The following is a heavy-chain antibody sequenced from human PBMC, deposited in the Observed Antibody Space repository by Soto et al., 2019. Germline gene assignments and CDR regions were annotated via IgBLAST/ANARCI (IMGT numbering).Heavy chain of an antibody. Sequence: GGSLRLSCAASGFTFSDYYMSWIRQAPGKGLEWVSYISSSSSYTNYADSVKGRFTISRDNAKNSLYLQMNSLRAEDTAVYYCARDWGDCSSTSCPTNYYYYGMDVWGQGTTVTVS. CDR1: GFTFSDYY. V-gene: IGHV3-11*05. CDR3: ARDWGDCSSTSCPTNYYYYGMDV. CDR2: ISSSSSYT. J-gene: IGHJ6*02. D-gene: IGHD2-2*01.